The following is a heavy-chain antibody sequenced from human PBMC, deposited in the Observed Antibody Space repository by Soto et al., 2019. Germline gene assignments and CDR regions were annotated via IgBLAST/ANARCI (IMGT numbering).Heavy chain of an antibody. Sequence: EVQLLESGGGLVQPGGSLRLSCAASGFTFRSYAMSWVRQAPGKGLEWVLAISGSGGSTYYADSVKGRFTISRDNSKNTLYLQMNSLRAEDTAVYYCAKGSVDTAMVSGVDYWGQGTLVTVSS. J-gene: IGHJ4*02. CDR1: GFTFRSYA. D-gene: IGHD5-18*01. V-gene: IGHV3-23*01. CDR3: AKGSVDTAMVSGVDY. CDR2: ISGSGGST.